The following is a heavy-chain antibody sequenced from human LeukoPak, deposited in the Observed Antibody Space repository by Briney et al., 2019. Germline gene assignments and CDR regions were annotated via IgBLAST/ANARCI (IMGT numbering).Heavy chain of an antibody. V-gene: IGHV1-18*04. J-gene: IGHJ5*02. CDR1: GYTFTGYY. D-gene: IGHD6-19*01. CDR2: INAGNGNT. Sequence: ASVKVSCKASGYTFTGYYMHWVRQAPGQGLEWMGWINAGNGNTNYAQKLQGRVTMTTDTSTSTAYMELRSLRSDDTAVYYCARGQSAYSSGRNWFDPWGQGTLVTVSS. CDR3: ARGQSAYSSGRNWFDP.